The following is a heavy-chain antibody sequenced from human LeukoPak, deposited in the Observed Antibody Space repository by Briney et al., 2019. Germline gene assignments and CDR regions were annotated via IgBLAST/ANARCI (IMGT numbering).Heavy chain of an antibody. CDR3: ARIAARLFYYYYYMDV. J-gene: IGHJ6*03. CDR2: INWNGGST. CDR1: GFTFDDYG. D-gene: IGHD6-6*01. Sequence: GGSLRLSCAASGFTFDDYGMSWVRQAPGKGLEWVSGINWNGGSTGYADCVKGRFTISRDNAKNSLYLQMNSLRAEDTALYYCARIAARLFYYYYYMDVWGKGTTVTVSS. V-gene: IGHV3-20*04.